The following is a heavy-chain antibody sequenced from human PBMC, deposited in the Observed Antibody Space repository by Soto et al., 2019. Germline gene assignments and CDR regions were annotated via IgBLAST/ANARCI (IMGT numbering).Heavy chain of an antibody. J-gene: IGHJ6*02. V-gene: IGHV3-30-3*01. Sequence: LRLSCAASGFTFGSYAMHWVRHAPVKGLEWVAVISYDGSNKYYADSVKGRFTISRDNSKNTLYLQMNSLRAEDTAVYYCAREGSGVTAIPGYGMDVWGQGTTVTVSS. CDR1: GFTFGSYA. CDR2: ISYDGSNK. CDR3: AREGSGVTAIPGYGMDV. D-gene: IGHD2-21*02.